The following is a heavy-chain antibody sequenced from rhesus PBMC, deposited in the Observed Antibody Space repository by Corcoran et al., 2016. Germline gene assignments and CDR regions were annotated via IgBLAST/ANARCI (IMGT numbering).Heavy chain of an antibody. CDR3: AKGGVAAAGYNSLDV. CDR2: INSGGGST. V-gene: IGHV3-103*01. Sequence: EVQLVETGGGLVQPGGSLRLSCAASGFTFSSYAMQWGRQAPGMGREWISAINSGGGSTYYADSVKGRFTISRDNSKNTLSLQMNSLRAEDTAVYYCAKGGVAAAGYNSLDVWGRGVLVTVSS. D-gene: IGHD6-31*01. J-gene: IGHJ5-2*02. CDR1: GFTFSSYA.